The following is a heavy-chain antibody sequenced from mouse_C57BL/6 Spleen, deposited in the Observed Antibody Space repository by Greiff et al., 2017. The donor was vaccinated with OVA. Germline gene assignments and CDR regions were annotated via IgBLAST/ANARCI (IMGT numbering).Heavy chain of an antibody. D-gene: IGHD2-4*01. CDR1: GFTFSDYY. CDR3: ARGGHYDYDVDYYAMDY. J-gene: IGHJ4*01. V-gene: IGHV5-16*01. CDR2: INYDGSST. Sequence: EVMLVESEGGLVQPGSSMKLSCTASGFTFSDYYMAWVRQVPEKGLEWVANINYDGSSTYYLDSLKSRFIISRDNAKNILYLQMSSLKSEDTATYYCARGGHYDYDVDYYAMDYWGQGTSVTVSS.